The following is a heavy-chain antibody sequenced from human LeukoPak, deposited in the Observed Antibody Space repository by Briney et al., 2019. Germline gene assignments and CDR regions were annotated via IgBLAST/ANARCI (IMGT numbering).Heavy chain of an antibody. Sequence: GGSLRLSCAASGFTFSSYWMSWVRQAPGNGLVWVPRINNDGSDTTYADSVKGRFTISRDNAKNTLYLQMNSLRAEDTAVYYCARGSTASFDPWGQGTLVTVSS. D-gene: IGHD2-2*01. J-gene: IGHJ5*02. CDR1: GFTFSSYW. CDR3: ARGSTASFDP. V-gene: IGHV3-74*01. CDR2: INNDGSDT.